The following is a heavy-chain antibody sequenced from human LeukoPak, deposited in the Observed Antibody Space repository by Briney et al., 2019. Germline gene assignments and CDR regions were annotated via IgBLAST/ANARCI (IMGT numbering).Heavy chain of an antibody. CDR2: ISSRSSYT. J-gene: IGHJ4*02. D-gene: IGHD4-17*01. V-gene: IGHV3-11*06. CDR1: GFSFSDYY. Sequence: GGSLRLSCAASGFSFSDYYMSWIRQAPGKGLEWVSYISSRSSYTNYADSVKGRFTISRDNAKNSLYLQMNSLRAEDTAVHYCAREAWGTVTDYWGLGTLVTVSS. CDR3: AREAWGTVTDY.